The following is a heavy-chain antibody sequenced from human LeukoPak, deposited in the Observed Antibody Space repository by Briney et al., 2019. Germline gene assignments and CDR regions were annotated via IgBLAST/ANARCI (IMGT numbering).Heavy chain of an antibody. CDR3: ARETPRRGETRDGYR. Sequence: PGGSLRLSCAVSGFTVNSNYMTWVRQAPGKGLECVSVIYSGGSTYYADSVKGRFTISRDNAKNSLYLQMNSLRAEDTAVYYCARETPRRGETRDGYRWGQGTLVTVSS. V-gene: IGHV3-53*01. CDR1: GFTVNSNY. D-gene: IGHD5-24*01. CDR2: IYSGGST. J-gene: IGHJ4*02.